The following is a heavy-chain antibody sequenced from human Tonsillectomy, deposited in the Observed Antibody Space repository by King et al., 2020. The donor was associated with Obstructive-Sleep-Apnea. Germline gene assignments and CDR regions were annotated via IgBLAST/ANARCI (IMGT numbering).Heavy chain of an antibody. J-gene: IGHJ4*02. V-gene: IGHV4-30-2*01. CDR2: IYHSWST. Sequence: LQLQESGSGLVKPSQTLSLTCAVSGGSISSGGYSWSWIRQPPGKGLEWIGYIYHSWSTYYNPSLKTRVTISGEMSKNQFSLKLNSLTAADTAVYYCARAGNYYDSSGYYFDYWGQGTLVTVSS. CDR3: ARAGNYYDSSGYYFDY. D-gene: IGHD3-22*01. CDR1: GGSISSGGYS.